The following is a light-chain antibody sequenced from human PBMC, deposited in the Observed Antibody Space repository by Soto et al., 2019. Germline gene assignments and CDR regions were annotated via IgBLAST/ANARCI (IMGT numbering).Light chain of an antibody. Sequence: EIVMTQSPATLSVSLGGRATLSCRASQSVGSKLAWYQQKPGQAPRLLIYAVSTRASGIPDRFSGSGSGTEFTLTISSLQSEDFAVYHRQQYDDWPQYTFGQGTKLQIK. J-gene: IGKJ2*01. CDR1: QSVGSK. V-gene: IGKV3-15*01. CDR3: QQYDDWPQYT. CDR2: AVS.